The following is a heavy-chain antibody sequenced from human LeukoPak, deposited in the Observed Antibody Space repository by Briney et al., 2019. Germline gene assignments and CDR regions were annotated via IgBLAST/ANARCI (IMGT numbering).Heavy chain of an antibody. CDR2: IYYSGST. V-gene: IGHV4-59*01. J-gene: IGHJ4*02. Sequence: SETLSLTCTVSCGSISSYYWSWIRQPPGKGLEWIGYIYYSGSTNYNPSLKSRVTISVDTSKNQFSLKLSSVTAADTAVYYCARGNWREYFDYWGQGTLVTVSS. D-gene: IGHD1-1*01. CDR3: ARGNWREYFDY. CDR1: CGSISSYY.